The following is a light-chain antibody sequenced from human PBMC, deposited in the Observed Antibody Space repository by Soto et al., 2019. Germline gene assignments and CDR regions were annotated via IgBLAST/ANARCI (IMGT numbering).Light chain of an antibody. V-gene: IGKV1-39*01. Sequence: DIQMTQSPSSLFASVGDRVTITCRASQTINNYLSWYQQKPGKPPKVLIYSASSLQSGVPSRFSGSGSGTDFTLTISSLQPEDFATYWCHQSYGFPHTFGQVTKVEMK. CDR1: QTINNY. J-gene: IGKJ2*01. CDR3: HQSYGFPHT. CDR2: SAS.